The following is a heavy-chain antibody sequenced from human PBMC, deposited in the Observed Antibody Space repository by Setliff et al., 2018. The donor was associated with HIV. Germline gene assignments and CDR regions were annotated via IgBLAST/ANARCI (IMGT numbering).Heavy chain of an antibody. CDR1: GGSITSSNW. CDR2: IYHSGST. D-gene: IGHD3-3*01. Sequence: KTSETLSLTCAVSGGSITSSNWWSWVRQPPGKGLEWIGEIYHSGSTNYNPSLKSRVTISVDTSKNQFSLKLSSATAADTAVYYCARRLQYLEFLHGVGGMDVWGQGTTVTVSS. V-gene: IGHV4-4*02. J-gene: IGHJ6*02. CDR3: ARRLQYLEFLHGVGGMDV.